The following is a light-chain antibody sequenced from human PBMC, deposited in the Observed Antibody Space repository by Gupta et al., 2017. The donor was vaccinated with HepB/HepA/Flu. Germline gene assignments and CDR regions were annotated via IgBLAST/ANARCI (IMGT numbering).Light chain of an antibody. CDR3: QSYDSSLSGYVV. J-gene: IGLJ2*01. CDR1: SSNIGAGYD. CDR2: GNS. V-gene: IGLV1-40*01. Sequence: SVLTQPPSVSGAPGQRLTIPCTGSSSNIGAGYDVHWYQQLPGTAPKLLIYGNSNRPSGVPDRFSGSKSGTSASLAITGLQAEDEADYYCQSYDSSLSGYVVFGGGTKLTVL.